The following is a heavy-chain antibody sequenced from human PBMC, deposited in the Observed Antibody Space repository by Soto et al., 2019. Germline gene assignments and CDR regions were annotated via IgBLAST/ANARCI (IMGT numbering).Heavy chain of an antibody. CDR1: GFTFSGSW. CDR2: INTAGSST. Sequence: EVQLVESGGGLVQPGGSLRVSCAASGFTFSGSWMHWVRQAPGKGLVWVSRINTAGSSTTYADSVKGRFTISRDNAKNKLVLQMNSLRAEDTAVYYCEGGILGAEQVDSWGQGTLVTVSS. CDR3: EGGILGAEQVDS. V-gene: IGHV3-74*01. D-gene: IGHD6-25*01. J-gene: IGHJ4*02.